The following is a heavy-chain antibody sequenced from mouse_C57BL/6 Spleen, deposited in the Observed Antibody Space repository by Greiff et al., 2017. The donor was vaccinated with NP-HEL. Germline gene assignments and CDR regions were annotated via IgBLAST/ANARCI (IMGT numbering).Heavy chain of an antibody. J-gene: IGHJ3*01. D-gene: IGHD4-1*01. CDR1: GYAFTNYL. CDR3: ARSDWDRFAY. Sequence: QVQLQRSGAELVRPGTSVKVSCKASGYAFTNYLIEWVKQRPGQGLGWIGVINPGSGGTNYNEKFKGKATLTADKSSSTAYMQLSSLTSEDSAVYFCARSDWDRFAYWGQGTLVTVSA. CDR2: INPGSGGT. V-gene: IGHV1-54*01.